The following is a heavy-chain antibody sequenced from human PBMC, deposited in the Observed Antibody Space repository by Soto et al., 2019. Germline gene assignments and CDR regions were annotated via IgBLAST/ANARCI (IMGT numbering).Heavy chain of an antibody. D-gene: IGHD3-16*02. Sequence: QVQLQESGPGLVKPSETLSLTCTVSGGSLSSGSHYWSWIRQPPGKGLEWIGSIYYSGSTHYNPALMSRVTITVDTSTSHFSLKQSSVSAADTAVYYCAVEDDDWGSYRCLDHGGHGTLVAFSS. V-gene: IGHV4-61*03. CDR3: AVEDDDWGSYRCLDH. CDR2: IYYSGST. CDR1: GGSLSSGSHY. J-gene: IGHJ5*02.